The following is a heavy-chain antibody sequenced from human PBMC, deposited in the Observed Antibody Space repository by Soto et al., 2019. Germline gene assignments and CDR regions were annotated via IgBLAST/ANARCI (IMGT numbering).Heavy chain of an antibody. CDR2: ICHSGNT. J-gene: IGHJ5*02. CDR1: GGSLTIGGYC. V-gene: IGHV4-30-2*01. D-gene: IGHD3-10*01. Sequence: SETLSLTCTVSGGSLTIGGYCWSWIRQPPGQGLEWIGYICHSGNTYYNPSLKSRVTTSLDRSKNQFSLNLSSVTAADTAVYYCARVWFGESSWFDPWGQGTLVTVSS. CDR3: ARVWFGESSWFDP.